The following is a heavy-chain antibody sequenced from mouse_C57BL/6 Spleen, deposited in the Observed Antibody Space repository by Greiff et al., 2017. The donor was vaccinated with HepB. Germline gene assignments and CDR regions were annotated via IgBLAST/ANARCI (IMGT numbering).Heavy chain of an antibody. Sequence: QVQLKQPGTELVKPGASVKLSCKASGYTFTSYWMHWVKQRPGQGLEWIGNINPSNGGTNYNEKFKSKATLTVDKSSSTAYMQLSSLTSEDSAVYYCASINYGSSYLFDYWGQGTTLTVSS. D-gene: IGHD1-1*01. J-gene: IGHJ2*01. CDR2: INPSNGGT. CDR3: ASINYGSSYLFDY. CDR1: GYTFTSYW. V-gene: IGHV1-53*01.